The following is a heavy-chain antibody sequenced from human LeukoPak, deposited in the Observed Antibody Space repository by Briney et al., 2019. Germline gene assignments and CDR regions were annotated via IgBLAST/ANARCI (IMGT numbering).Heavy chain of an antibody. CDR3: ATNGPETYDILTGYYY. CDR2: MNPNSGNT. J-gene: IGHJ4*02. CDR1: GYTFTSYD. V-gene: IGHV1-8*01. D-gene: IGHD3-9*01. Sequence: ASVKVSCKASGYTFTSYDINWVRQATGQGLEWMGWMNPNSGNTGYAQKFQGRVTMTEDTSTDTAYMELSSLRSEDTAVYYCATNGPETYDILTGYYYWSQGTLVTVSS.